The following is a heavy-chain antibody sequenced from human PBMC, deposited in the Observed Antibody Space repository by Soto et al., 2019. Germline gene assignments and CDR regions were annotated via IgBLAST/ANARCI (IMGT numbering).Heavy chain of an antibody. D-gene: IGHD3-3*01. CDR3: AREYEDLTSNFDY. Sequence: GGSLRLSCAASGFTFTRYSMNWVRQAPGKGLGWVSSISSTTNYIYYADSMKGRFTVSRDNAKNSVYLEMNSLSAEDTAVYYCAREYEDLTSNFDYWGQGSLVTVSS. V-gene: IGHV3-21*01. J-gene: IGHJ4*02. CDR2: ISSTTNYI. CDR1: GFTFTRYS.